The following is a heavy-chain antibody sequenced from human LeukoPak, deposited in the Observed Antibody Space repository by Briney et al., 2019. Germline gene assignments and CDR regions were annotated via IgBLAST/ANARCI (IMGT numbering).Heavy chain of an antibody. CDR2: ISSSSVHI. D-gene: IGHD1-1*01. CDR3: ARPQLGMDYSYYMDV. V-gene: IGHV3-21*01. Sequence: GGSLRLPCAASGFSFSSYWMSWVRQAPGKGLNWVSSISSSSVHISYADSVKGRFTISRDNAKNSVYLQMNSLRAEDTAVYYCARPQLGMDYSYYMDVWGEGTTVTVSS. J-gene: IGHJ6*03. CDR1: GFSFSSYW.